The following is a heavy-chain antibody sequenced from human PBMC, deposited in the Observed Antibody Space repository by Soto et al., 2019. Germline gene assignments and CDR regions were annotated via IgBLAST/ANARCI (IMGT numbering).Heavy chain of an antibody. D-gene: IGHD7-27*01. CDR3: AKDLGRAPDSTFRPDCYYAMDG. J-gene: IGHJ6*02. V-gene: IGHV3-23*01. CDR1: GFTFTSYA. CDR2: ISGSGDNT. Sequence: GGSLRLSCAASGFTFTSYAMTWGRLAPGKGLEWVSGISGSGDNTYHADSVKGRFTISRDNSKNTLYLQMNSLRAGDTAVYFCAKDLGRAPDSTFRPDCYYAMDGWDQGTRVTVCS.